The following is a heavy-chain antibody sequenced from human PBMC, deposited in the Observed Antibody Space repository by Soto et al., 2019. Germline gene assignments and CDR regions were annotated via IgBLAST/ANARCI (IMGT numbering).Heavy chain of an antibody. CDR3: VREEASGSSGLTYYYYYNGMDV. V-gene: IGHV1-46*01. Sequence: ASVKVSFKASGYTFTSFYMHWLRQAPGQGLEWMGIINPSGGSTTYAQKFQGRVTMTRDTSTSTVYIEVSSLRDEDTAVYYCVREEASGSSGLTYYYYYNGMDVWGQGTTVTVSS. J-gene: IGHJ6*02. CDR2: INPSGGST. D-gene: IGHD3-10*01. CDR1: GYTFTSFY.